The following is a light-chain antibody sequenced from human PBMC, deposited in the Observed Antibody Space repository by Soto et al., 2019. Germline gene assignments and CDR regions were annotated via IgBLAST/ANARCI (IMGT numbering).Light chain of an antibody. Sequence: DIQITQSPSTLSASVGDRVTITCRASQSISSWLAWYQQKPGKAPKLLIYDASSLESGVPSRFSGSGSGTEFTLTISSLQPDDFATYYCQQYATFGQGTKV. CDR2: DAS. CDR3: QQYAT. V-gene: IGKV1-5*01. CDR1: QSISSW. J-gene: IGKJ1*01.